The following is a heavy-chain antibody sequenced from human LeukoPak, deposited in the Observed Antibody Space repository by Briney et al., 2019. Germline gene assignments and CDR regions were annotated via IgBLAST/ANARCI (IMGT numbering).Heavy chain of an antibody. Sequence: PGGSLRLSCAASGFAVSDSYMSWVRQVPGKGLGWVSFIYTGGNTNYRDSGKGRFTISRDNSKNTLFLHMNSLRDDDTAVYYCAKSIGCSGGICYSADYYYYMDVWGKGTTVTVSS. D-gene: IGHD2-15*01. V-gene: IGHV3-53*01. CDR2: IYTGGNT. J-gene: IGHJ6*03. CDR1: GFAVSDSY. CDR3: AKSIGCSGGICYSADYYYYMDV.